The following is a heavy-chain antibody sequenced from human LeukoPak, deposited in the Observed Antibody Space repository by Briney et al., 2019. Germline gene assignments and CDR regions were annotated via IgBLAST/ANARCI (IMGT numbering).Heavy chain of an antibody. D-gene: IGHD5-18*01. J-gene: IGHJ4*02. V-gene: IGHV3-64*01. CDR2: ISSNGGST. Sequence: PGGSLRLSCAASGFTFSSYAMHSVRQAPGKGLEYVSAISSNGGSTYYANSVKGRFTISRDNSKNTLYLQMGSLRAEDMAVYYCARGQRWIQLWLPSDYWGQGTLVTVSS. CDR3: ARGQRWIQLWLPSDY. CDR1: GFTFSSYA.